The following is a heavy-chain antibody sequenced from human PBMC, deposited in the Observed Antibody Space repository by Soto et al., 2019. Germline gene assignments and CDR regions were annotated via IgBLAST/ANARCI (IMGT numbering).Heavy chain of an antibody. J-gene: IGHJ3*02. CDR2: TYYRSKWYN. D-gene: IGHD1-1*01. CDR3: GGGGPFSDRGNSAFDI. Sequence: SKALSLTWASSRDSVSSNSAAWNSIRQSPSRGLEWLGRTYYRSKWYNDYAVSVKSRITINPDTSKNQFSLQLNSVTPEDTAVYYCGGGGPFSDRGNSAFDIWGQETM. V-gene: IGHV6-1*01. CDR1: RDSVSSNSAA.